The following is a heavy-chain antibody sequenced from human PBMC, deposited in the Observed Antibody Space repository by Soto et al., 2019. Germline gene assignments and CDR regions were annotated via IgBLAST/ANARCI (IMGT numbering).Heavy chain of an antibody. J-gene: IGHJ6*02. Sequence: HPGGSLRLSCAASGFTFSSYGMHWVRQAPGKGLEWVAVIWYDGSNKYYADSVKGRFTISRDNSKNTLYLQMNSLRAEDTAVYYCAREYYDFWSGYYGYYYYGMDVWGQGTTVTVSS. CDR2: IWYDGSNK. V-gene: IGHV3-33*01. D-gene: IGHD3-3*01. CDR1: GFTFSSYG. CDR3: AREYYDFWSGYYGYYYYGMDV.